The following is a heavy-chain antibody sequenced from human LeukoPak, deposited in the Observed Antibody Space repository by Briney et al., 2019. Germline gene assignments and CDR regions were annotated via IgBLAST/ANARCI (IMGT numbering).Heavy chain of an antibody. Sequence: GGSLRLSCAASGFTFSTYAMHWVRPPPGKGLEWVAVISHDGSNEYYADSVKGRFTISRDNSKNTLSLQMNSLRGDDTAVYYCARSYDSSGYYSFDCWGQGTLVTVSS. CDR1: GFTFSTYA. CDR2: ISHDGSNE. CDR3: ARSYDSSGYYSFDC. J-gene: IGHJ4*02. V-gene: IGHV3-30-3*01. D-gene: IGHD3-22*01.